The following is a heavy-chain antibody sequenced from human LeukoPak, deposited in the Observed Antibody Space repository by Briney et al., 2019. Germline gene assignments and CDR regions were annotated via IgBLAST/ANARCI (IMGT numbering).Heavy chain of an antibody. CDR1: GFTFSSYS. CDR2: ISSSSSYI. J-gene: IGHJ4*02. CDR3: ARDPFTSGDYYDSSGYSGY. V-gene: IGHV3-21*01. Sequence: PGGSLRLSCAASGFTFSSYSMKWVRQAPGKGLEWGSSISSSSSYIYYADSVKGRFTISRDNAKNSLYLQMNSLRAEDTAVYYCARDPFTSGDYYDSSGYSGYWGQGTLVTVSS. D-gene: IGHD3-22*01.